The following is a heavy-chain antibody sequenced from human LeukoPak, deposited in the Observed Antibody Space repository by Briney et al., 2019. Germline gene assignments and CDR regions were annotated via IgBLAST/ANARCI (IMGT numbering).Heavy chain of an antibody. CDR1: GGSFSGYY. J-gene: IGHJ3*02. CDR3: ARERTATYDAFDI. D-gene: IGHD2-2*01. CDR2: INHSGST. Sequence: PSETLSLTCAVYGGSFSGYYWSWIRQPPGKGLEWIGEINHSGSTNYNPSLKSRVTISVDTSKNQFSLKPSSVTAADTAVYYCARERTATYDAFDIWGQGTMVTVSS. V-gene: IGHV4-34*01.